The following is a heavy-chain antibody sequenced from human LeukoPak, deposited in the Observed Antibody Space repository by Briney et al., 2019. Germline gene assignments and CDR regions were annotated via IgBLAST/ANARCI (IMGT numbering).Heavy chain of an antibody. V-gene: IGHV3-15*01. J-gene: IGHJ4*02. CDR3: SSGYSYGYLNY. Sequence: PGGSLRLSCAASGFTFSSYSMNWVRQAPGKGLEWVGRIKSKTDGGTTDYAAPVKGRFTISRDDSKNTLYLQMNSLETEDTAVYYCSSGYSYGYLNYWGQGTLVTVSS. CDR1: GFTFSSYS. D-gene: IGHD5-18*01. CDR2: IKSKTDGGTT.